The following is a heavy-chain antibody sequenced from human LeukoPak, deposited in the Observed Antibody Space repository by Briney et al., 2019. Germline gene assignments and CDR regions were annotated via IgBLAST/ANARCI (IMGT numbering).Heavy chain of an antibody. V-gene: IGHV3-23*01. CDR3: VAYDPLDY. Sequence: PGGSLRLSCAVSGFIFSSYAMGWGRQAPGKGLEWVSGISGSGGRTYYGDSVKGRFTISRDNSKNTLYLQMNNLRAEDTAVYYCVAYDPLDYWGQGILVTVSS. J-gene: IGHJ4*02. CDR2: ISGSGGRT. CDR1: GFIFSSYA. D-gene: IGHD3-22*01.